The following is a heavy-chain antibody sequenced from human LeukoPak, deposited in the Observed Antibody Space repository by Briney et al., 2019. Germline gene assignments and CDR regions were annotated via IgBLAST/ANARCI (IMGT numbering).Heavy chain of an antibody. CDR3: AREKIVATIVHGMDV. Sequence: PGGSLRLSCAVSGFTFSSFSMNWVRQAPGKGLEWVSYISDSSSTIYYADSVQGRFSISRDNAKNSLYLQMNSLRAEDTAVYYCAREKIVATIVHGMDVWGQGTTVTVSS. D-gene: IGHD5-12*01. CDR1: GFTFSSFS. J-gene: IGHJ6*02. V-gene: IGHV3-48*04. CDR2: ISDSSSTI.